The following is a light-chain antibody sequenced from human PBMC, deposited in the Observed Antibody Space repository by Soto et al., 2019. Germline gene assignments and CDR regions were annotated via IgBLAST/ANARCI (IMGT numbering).Light chain of an antibody. CDR3: QQYNNWPPQGT. Sequence: EIVMTQSPATLSVSPGERATLSCRASQSVSSTLAWYQQKPGQAPRLLIYGASTRATGIPARFSGSGSGTECTLTISSLQSEDFAVYYCQQYNNWPPQGTFGPGTKVDIK. CDR2: GAS. CDR1: QSVSST. J-gene: IGKJ3*01. V-gene: IGKV3-15*01.